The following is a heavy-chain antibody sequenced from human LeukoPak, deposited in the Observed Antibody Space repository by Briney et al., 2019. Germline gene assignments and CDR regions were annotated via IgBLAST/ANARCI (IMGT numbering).Heavy chain of an antibody. CDR3: ADGSGSYNY. J-gene: IGHJ4*02. Sequence: SQALSLTCAVSGGSISSGGYSWSWIRQPPGKGLEWIGRIYYSGSTYYNPSLKSRVTISVDTSKNQFSLKLSSVTAADTAVYYCADGSGSYNYWGQGTLVTVSS. CDR2: IYYSGST. CDR1: GGSISSGGYS. V-gene: IGHV4-30-2*03. D-gene: IGHD1-26*01.